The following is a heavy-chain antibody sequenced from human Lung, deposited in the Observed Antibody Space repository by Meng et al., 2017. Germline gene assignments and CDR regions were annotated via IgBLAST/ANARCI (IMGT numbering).Heavy chain of an antibody. Sequence: QGPLQGSGPGLVKPSGTLSLTCGVSGGSISSSNWWSWVRQPPGKGLEWIGEIYHSGGTKYNPSLKSRVTISVDKSKNQFSLKLSSVTAADTAVYYCARGLGEAVVPRTMFDYWGQGTLVTVSS. D-gene: IGHD2-2*01. V-gene: IGHV4-4*02. CDR3: ARGLGEAVVPRTMFDY. CDR2: IYHSGGT. J-gene: IGHJ4*02. CDR1: GGSISSSNW.